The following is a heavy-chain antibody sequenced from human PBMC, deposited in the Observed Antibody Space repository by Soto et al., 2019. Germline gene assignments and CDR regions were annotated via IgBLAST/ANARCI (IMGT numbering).Heavy chain of an antibody. V-gene: IGHV3-30*03. CDR3: ATPHSSVETRIDDY. J-gene: IGHJ4*02. Sequence: HPGGSLRLSCAASGFTFSSYGMHWCRHSPGKGLEWVAVISYDGSNKYYADSVKGRFTISRDNSKNTLYLQMNSLRAEDTAVYYCATPHSSVETRIDDYWGQGTLVTVSS. CDR2: ISYDGSNK. CDR1: GFTFSSYG. D-gene: IGHD6-19*01.